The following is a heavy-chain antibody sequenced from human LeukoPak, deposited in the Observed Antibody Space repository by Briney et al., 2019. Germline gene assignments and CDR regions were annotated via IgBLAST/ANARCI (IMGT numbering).Heavy chain of an antibody. D-gene: IGHD6-19*01. Sequence: GGSLRLSCAASGFTFSSYWMSWVRQAPGKGLEWVANINLDGSEKYYVDSLMGRFAVSRDNAKNSLYLQINSLRAEDTAVYYCARESLAVAGTFYWGQGTLVTVSS. CDR2: INLDGSEK. J-gene: IGHJ4*02. V-gene: IGHV3-7*01. CDR3: ARESLAVAGTFY. CDR1: GFTFSSYW.